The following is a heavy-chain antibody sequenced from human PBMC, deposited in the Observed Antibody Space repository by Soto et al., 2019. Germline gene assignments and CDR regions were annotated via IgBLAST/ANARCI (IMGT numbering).Heavy chain of an antibody. CDR1: GGSLRNSV. J-gene: IGHJ4*02. CDR3: ARLGHPGH. V-gene: IGHV1-69*01. CDR2: VIPIRGTA. Sequence: QVQLVQSGAAVKKPGSSVKVSCTASGGSLRNSVISWVRQAPAQRLEWMGGVIPIRGTANYAQKFQGRVTMTADEATSTAYMDLSSLSPDDTAVYYCARLGHPGHWGPGTLVIVSS.